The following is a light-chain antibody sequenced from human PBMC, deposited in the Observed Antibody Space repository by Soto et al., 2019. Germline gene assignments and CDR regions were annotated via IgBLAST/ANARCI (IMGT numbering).Light chain of an antibody. CDR3: QQYSNWPLT. Sequence: SPATLSLSPGKRATLSCRASQGVSSSLAWYQQNPGQAPRLLIFGASNRATGIPVRFSGSGSGTDFTLTISSLEPEDFTVYYCQQYSNWPLTFGGGTKVDIK. CDR2: GAS. J-gene: IGKJ4*01. V-gene: IGKV3D-11*01. CDR1: QGVSSS.